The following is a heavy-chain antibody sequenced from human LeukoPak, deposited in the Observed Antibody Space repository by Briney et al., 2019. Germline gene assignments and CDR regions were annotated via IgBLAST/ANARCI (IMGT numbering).Heavy chain of an antibody. Sequence: ASVKVSCKASGYTFTGYYMHWVRQAPGQGLEWMGWINPNSGGTNYAQKFQGRVTMTRDTSISTAYMELSSLRSEDTAVYYCATGGYYYYYMDVWGKGTTVTISS. CDR1: GYTFTGYY. J-gene: IGHJ6*03. CDR2: INPNSGGT. CDR3: ATGGYYYYYMDV. V-gene: IGHV1-2*02.